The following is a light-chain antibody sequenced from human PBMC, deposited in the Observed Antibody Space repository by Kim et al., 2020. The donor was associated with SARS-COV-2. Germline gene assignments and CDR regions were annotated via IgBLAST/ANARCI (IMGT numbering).Light chain of an antibody. CDR2: DVT. CDR1: IIGVVCDNY. Sequence: SVTMSFTRTIIGVVCDNYVSWYQQHPGKAPKVLMYDVTKRPSGVPDRVSGSKSGNTASLTSSGLQAEDEADYYCCSYAASYTRVFGGGTQLTVL. J-gene: IGLJ3*02. CDR3: CSYAASYTRV. V-gene: IGLV2-11*01.